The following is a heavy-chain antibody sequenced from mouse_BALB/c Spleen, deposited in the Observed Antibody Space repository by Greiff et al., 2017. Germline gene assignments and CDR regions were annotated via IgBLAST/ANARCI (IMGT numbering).Heavy chain of an antibody. J-gene: IGHJ3*01. D-gene: IGHD1-1*01. Sequence: QVQLQQSGAELVRPGTSVKVSCKASGYAFTNYLIEWVKQRPGQGLEWIGVINPGSGGTNYNEKFKGKATLTADKSSSTAYMQLSSLTSDDSAVYFCARAYYGSSPFAYWGQGTLVTVSA. CDR1: GYAFTNYL. CDR2: INPGSGGT. CDR3: ARAYYGSSPFAY. V-gene: IGHV1-54*01.